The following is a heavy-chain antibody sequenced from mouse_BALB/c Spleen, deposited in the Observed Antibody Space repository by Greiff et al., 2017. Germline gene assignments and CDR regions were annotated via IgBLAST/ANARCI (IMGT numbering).Heavy chain of an antibody. V-gene: IGHV5-6-5*01. D-gene: IGHD1-1*01. CDR1: GFTFSSYA. CDR3: ARGIYYYGSSHWYFDV. Sequence: EVQGVESGGGLVKPGGSLKLSCAASGFTFSSYAMSWVRQTPEKRLEWVASISSGGSTYYPDSVKGRFTISRDNARNILYLQMSSLRSEDTAMYYCARGIYYYGSSHWYFDVWGAGTTVTVSS. CDR2: ISSGGST. J-gene: IGHJ1*01.